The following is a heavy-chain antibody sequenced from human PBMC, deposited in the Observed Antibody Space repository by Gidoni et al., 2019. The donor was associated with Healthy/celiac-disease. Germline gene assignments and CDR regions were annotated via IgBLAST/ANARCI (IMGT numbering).Heavy chain of an antibody. CDR2: ISSSSSYI. J-gene: IGHJ4*02. V-gene: IGHV3-21*01. Sequence: SSYSMNWVRQAPGKGLEWVSSISSSSSYIYYADSVKGRFTISRDNAKNSLYLQMNSLRAEDTAVYYCARWGDSSDSLGWGQGTLVTVSS. CDR1: SSYS. D-gene: IGHD3-22*01. CDR3: ARWGDSSDSLG.